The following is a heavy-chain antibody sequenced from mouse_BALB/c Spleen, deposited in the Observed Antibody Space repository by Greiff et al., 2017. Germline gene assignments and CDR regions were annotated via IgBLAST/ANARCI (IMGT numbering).Heavy chain of an antibody. CDR3: ARSDSTLAMDY. Sequence: DVKLVESGGGLVKPGGSLKLSCAASGFTFSSFGMHWVRQAPEKGLEWVAYISSGSSTIYYADTVKGRFTISRDNPKNTLFLQMTSLRSEDTAMYYCARSDSTLAMDYWGQGTSVTVSS. J-gene: IGHJ4*01. CDR1: GFTFSSFG. D-gene: IGHD2-5*01. V-gene: IGHV5-17*02. CDR2: ISSGSSTI.